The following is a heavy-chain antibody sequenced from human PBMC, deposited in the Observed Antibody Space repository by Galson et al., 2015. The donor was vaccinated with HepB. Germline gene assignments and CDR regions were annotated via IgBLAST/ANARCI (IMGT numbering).Heavy chain of an antibody. V-gene: IGHV3-23*01. CDR2: VSGTGTST. CDR3: AKDTKYNAPKGGMDV. J-gene: IGHJ6*02. CDR1: GFAFSSYA. D-gene: IGHD1-14*01. Sequence: SLRLSCAASGFAFSSYAMSWVRQAPGKGLEWVSAVSGTGTSTYSADSVKGRFTISRDNSKNTVDLQMNILRVEDTAVYYCAKDTKYNAPKGGMDVWGQGTTLPVSS.